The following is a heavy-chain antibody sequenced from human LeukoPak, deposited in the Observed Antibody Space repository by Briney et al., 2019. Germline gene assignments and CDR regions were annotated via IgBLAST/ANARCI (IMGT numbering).Heavy chain of an antibody. D-gene: IGHD7-27*01. CDR2: IYPGDSDT. J-gene: IGHJ4*02. V-gene: IGHV5-51*01. CDR1: GYSFTNYW. CDR3: ARRTNWGCFDY. Sequence: GESLKISCKGPGYSFTNYWIGWVRQMPGKGLEWMGIIYPGDSDTRYSPSFQGQVTISADKSINTAYLQWSSPKASDTAIYYCARRTNWGCFDYWGQGTLVTVSS.